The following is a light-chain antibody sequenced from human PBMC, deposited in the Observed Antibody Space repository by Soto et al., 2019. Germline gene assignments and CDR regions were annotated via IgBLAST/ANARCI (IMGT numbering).Light chain of an antibody. CDR2: KAP. J-gene: IGKJ3*01. Sequence: DIQMTQSPSTLSASVGDRVTITCRASQSISSWLAWYQQKPGKAPKLLIYKAPSLESGVPSRFSGSGSGTEFTLTISSLQPDDFATYYGQQYNSYSFTFGPGTKVDIK. CDR1: QSISSW. V-gene: IGKV1-5*03. CDR3: QQYNSYSFT.